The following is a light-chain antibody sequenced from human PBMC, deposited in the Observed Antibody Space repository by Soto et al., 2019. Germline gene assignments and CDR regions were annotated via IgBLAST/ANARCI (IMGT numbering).Light chain of an antibody. CDR2: EVS. Sequence: SVLTQPPSASGSPGQSVTISCTGTSSDVGGYNYVSWYQQHPGKAPKLMIYEVSKRPSGVPDRFSGSKSGNTASLTISGLQTEDEAEYYCTSYTKRSTFEYVLGTGTAVNVL. CDR3: TSYTKRSTFEYV. J-gene: IGLJ1*01. CDR1: SSDVGGYNY. V-gene: IGLV2-8*01.